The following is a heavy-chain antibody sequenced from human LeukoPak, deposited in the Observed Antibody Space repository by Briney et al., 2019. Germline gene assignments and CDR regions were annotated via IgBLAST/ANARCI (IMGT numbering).Heavy chain of an antibody. CDR1: GGTFSSYA. J-gene: IGHJ6*03. CDR2: IIPIFGTA. Sequence: ASVKVSCKASGGTFSSYAISWVRQAPGQGLEWMGGIIPIFGTANYAQKFQGRVTITTDESTSTAYMELSSLRSEDTAVYYCARAATENRYYDSSGYYLGYYYYMDVWGKGTTVTVSS. CDR3: ARAATENRYYDSSGYYLGYYYYMDV. V-gene: IGHV1-69*05. D-gene: IGHD3-22*01.